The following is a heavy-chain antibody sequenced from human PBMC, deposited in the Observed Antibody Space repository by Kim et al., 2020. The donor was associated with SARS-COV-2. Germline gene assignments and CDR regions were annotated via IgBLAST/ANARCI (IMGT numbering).Heavy chain of an antibody. D-gene: IGHD3-22*01. V-gene: IGHV4-38-2*02. CDR2: IYHSGST. Sequence: SETLSLTCTVSGYSISSGYYWGWIRQPPGKGLEWIGSIYHSGSTYYNPSLKSRVTISVDTSKNQFSLKLSSVTAADTAVYYCARVRDIVVVIASFDYWGQGTLVTVSS. CDR3: ARVRDIVVVIASFDY. CDR1: GYSISSGYY. J-gene: IGHJ4*02.